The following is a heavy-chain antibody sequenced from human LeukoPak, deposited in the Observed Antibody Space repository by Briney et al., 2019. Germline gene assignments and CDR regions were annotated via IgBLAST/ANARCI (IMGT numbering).Heavy chain of an antibody. V-gene: IGHV4-4*02. J-gene: IGHJ6*03. Sequence: SGTLSLTCAVSGGSISSSNWWSWVRQPPGKRLEWIGYIFYSGSTTYNPSLQSRVTTSVDTSKNQFSLRLSSVTAADTAVYYCARDRAVTPSDYYYYMDVWGKGTTVTVSS. CDR3: ARDRAVTPSDYYYYMDV. D-gene: IGHD4-11*01. CDR1: GGSISSSNW. CDR2: IFYSGST.